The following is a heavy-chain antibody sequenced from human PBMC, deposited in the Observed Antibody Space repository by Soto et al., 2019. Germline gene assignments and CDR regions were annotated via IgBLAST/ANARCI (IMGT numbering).Heavy chain of an antibody. Sequence: LRLSCAASGSPFSSTDMTWVRQAPGKGLEWVSTIDGSGGTTYYADSVKGRFTISRDNSINTVFLQMNSLRADDTALYFCAKNSGWFNTWGQGALVTVSS. CDR1: GSPFSSTD. V-gene: IGHV3-23*01. CDR2: IDGSGGTT. CDR3: AKNSGWFNT. D-gene: IGHD3-10*01. J-gene: IGHJ5*02.